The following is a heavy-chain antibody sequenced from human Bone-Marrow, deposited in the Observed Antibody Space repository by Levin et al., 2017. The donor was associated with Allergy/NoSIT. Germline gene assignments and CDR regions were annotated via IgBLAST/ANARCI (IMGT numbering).Heavy chain of an antibody. J-gene: IGHJ6*02. CDR3: ARDRGARPFVGWFLASGMDV. CDR1: GGTFGSFA. CDR2: IIPVSATA. V-gene: IGHV1-69*13. D-gene: IGHD6-19*01. Sequence: GASVKVSCKASGGTFGSFAISWVRQAPGQGLEWMGGIIPVSATANYAQKFQDRVTITADGSKSTAYMELSSLRGDDTAVYYCARDRGARPFVGWFLASGMDVWGQGTTVTVSS.